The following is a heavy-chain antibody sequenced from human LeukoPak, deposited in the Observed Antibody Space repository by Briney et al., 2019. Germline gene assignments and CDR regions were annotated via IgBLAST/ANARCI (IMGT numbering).Heavy chain of an antibody. V-gene: IGHV3-64D*06. CDR3: AKAMAGGYNYGPFDN. Sequence: GGSLRLSCSASGFTFSRHGMHWVRQAPGQGLEYVSAISNNGGSTYYADSVKGRFTISRDDSKNTLYLQMSSLRAEDTAVYYCAKAMAGGYNYGPFDNWGLGALVTVSS. CDR2: ISNNGGST. J-gene: IGHJ4*02. CDR1: GFTFSRHG. D-gene: IGHD5-18*01.